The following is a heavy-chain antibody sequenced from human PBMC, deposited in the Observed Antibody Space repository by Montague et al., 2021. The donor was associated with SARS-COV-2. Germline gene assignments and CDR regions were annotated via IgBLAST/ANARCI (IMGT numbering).Heavy chain of an antibody. CDR3: ERGHYSSSWYGIRYYFDY. CDR1: GGSFSGYY. Sequence: SETLSLTCAVYGGSFSGYYWSWIRQPPGKGLEWIGEIKHSGSTNYNPSLKSRVTISVDTSKNQFSLKLSSVTAADTAVYYCERGHYSSSWYGIRYYFDYWGQGTLVTVSS. CDR2: IKHSGST. V-gene: IGHV4-34*01. D-gene: IGHD6-13*01. J-gene: IGHJ4*02.